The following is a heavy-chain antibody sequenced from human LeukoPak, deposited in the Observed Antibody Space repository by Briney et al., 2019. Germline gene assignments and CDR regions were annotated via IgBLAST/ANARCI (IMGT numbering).Heavy chain of an antibody. CDR2: IYYSGST. CDR3: ARALAPRLNWFDP. CDR1: GGSISSGGYS. Sequence: SGTLSLTCAVSGGSISSGGYSWSWIRQPPGKGLEWIGYIYYSGSTYYNPSLKSRVTISVDTSKNQFSLKLSSVTAADTAVYYCARALAPRLNWFDPWGQGTLVTVSS. D-gene: IGHD3-3*02. J-gene: IGHJ5*02. V-gene: IGHV4-30-4*07.